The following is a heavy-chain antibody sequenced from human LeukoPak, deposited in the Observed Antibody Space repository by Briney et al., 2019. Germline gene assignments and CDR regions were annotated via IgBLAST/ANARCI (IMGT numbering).Heavy chain of an antibody. CDR2: ISYDGSNK. CDR3: ASPAGTTGY. CDR1: GFTFSSYA. Sequence: GGSLRLSCAASGFTFSSYAMHWVRQAPGKGLEWVAVISYDGSNKYYADSVKGRFTISRDNSKNTLYLQMNSLRAEDTAVYCCASPAGTTGYWGQGTLVTVSS. D-gene: IGHD1-1*01. V-gene: IGHV3-30-3*01. J-gene: IGHJ4*02.